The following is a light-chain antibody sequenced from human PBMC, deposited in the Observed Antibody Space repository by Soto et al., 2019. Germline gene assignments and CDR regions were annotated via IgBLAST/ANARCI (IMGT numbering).Light chain of an antibody. CDR3: QQYNNWPPTWT. V-gene: IGKV3-15*01. J-gene: IGKJ1*01. CDR1: QSVSSN. Sequence: EIVMTQSPATLSVSPGERATLSCRASQSVSSNLAWYQQKPGQAPRLLIYGASTRATGIPARFSGSGSGTEFTLTISSPQSEDFAVDYCQQYNNWPPTWTFGQGTKV. CDR2: GAS.